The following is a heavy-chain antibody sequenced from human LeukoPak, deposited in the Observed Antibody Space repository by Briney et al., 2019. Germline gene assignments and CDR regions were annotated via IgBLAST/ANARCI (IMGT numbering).Heavy chain of an antibody. D-gene: IGHD5-12*01. Sequence: PSETLSLTCTVSGYSISSGYYWGWIRQPPGNGLEWIGSIYHSGSTYYNPSLKSRVTISVDTSKNQFSLKLSSVTAADTAVYYCASSRRARYYYYYMDVWGKGTTVTVSS. CDR1: GYSISSGYY. J-gene: IGHJ6*03. CDR2: IYHSGST. V-gene: IGHV4-38-2*02. CDR3: ASSRRARYYYYYMDV.